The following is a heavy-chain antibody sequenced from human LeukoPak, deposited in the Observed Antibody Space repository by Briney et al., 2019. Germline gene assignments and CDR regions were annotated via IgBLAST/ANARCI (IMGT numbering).Heavy chain of an antibody. Sequence: PSETLSLSCAVYGGSFSGYYWSWIRQPAGKGLEWIGEINHSGSTNYNPSLKSRVTISVDTSKNQFSLKLSSVTAADTAVYYCARRSYYDSSGYYDYWGQGTLVTVSS. CDR3: ARRSYYDSSGYYDY. V-gene: IGHV4-34*01. CDR2: INHSGST. J-gene: IGHJ4*02. D-gene: IGHD3-22*01. CDR1: GGSFSGYY.